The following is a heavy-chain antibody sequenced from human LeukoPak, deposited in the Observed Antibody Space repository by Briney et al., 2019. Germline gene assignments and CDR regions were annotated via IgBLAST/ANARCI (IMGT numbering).Heavy chain of an antibody. Sequence: ASVKVSCKASGYTFTRYYMHWVRQAPGHELEWMGWINPNSGGTNYAQKFQGRVTMTRDTSISTAYMELSRLRSDDTAVYYCARGDDFWSGYSGWFDPWGQGTLVTVSP. CDR1: GYTFTRYY. D-gene: IGHD3-3*01. J-gene: IGHJ5*02. V-gene: IGHV1-2*02. CDR2: INPNSGGT. CDR3: ARGDDFWSGYSGWFDP.